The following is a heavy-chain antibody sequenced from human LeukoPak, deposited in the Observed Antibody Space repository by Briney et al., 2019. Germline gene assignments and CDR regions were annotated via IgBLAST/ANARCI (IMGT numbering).Heavy chain of an antibody. V-gene: IGHV4-30-4*01. Sequence: SQTLSLTCTVSGGSIISADHYWSWIRQPPGKGLEWIGYIFYSGSTYYNPSLKSRLTISVDTSKNQFSLKLSSMTAADTAVYYCARGYYDILTNYPKNFDQWGQGTLVTVSS. CDR2: IFYSGST. CDR3: ARGYYDILTNYPKNFDQ. CDR1: GGSIISADHY. D-gene: IGHD3-9*01. J-gene: IGHJ4*02.